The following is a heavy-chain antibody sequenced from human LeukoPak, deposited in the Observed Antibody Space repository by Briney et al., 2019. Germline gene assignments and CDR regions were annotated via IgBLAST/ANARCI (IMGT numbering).Heavy chain of an antibody. D-gene: IGHD1-26*01. CDR3: ARGTYSGILTYFDY. Sequence: PGGSLRLSCAASGFTFSTYAMHWVRQAPGKGLEWVAVVSYDGSNKYYADSVKGRFTISRDNSKNTLYLQVNSLRADDTAVYYCARGTYSGILTYFDYWGQGTLVTVSS. V-gene: IGHV3-30-3*01. J-gene: IGHJ4*02. CDR1: GFTFSTYA. CDR2: VSYDGSNK.